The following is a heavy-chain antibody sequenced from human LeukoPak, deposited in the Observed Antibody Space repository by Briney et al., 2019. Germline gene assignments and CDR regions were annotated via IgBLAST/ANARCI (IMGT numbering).Heavy chain of an antibody. CDR1: GFSLTSNG. V-gene: IGHV3-30*03. CDR3: ARDIRVRYMPMVRAVEYYQYHAMDV. Sequence: GGSLRLSCAASGFSLTSNGMHWVRQAPGKGLEWVAFISHDGNKEYYANSVKGRFTVSRDSSKSTLFLQMDSLRRDDTAVYYCARDIRVRYMPMVRAVEYYQYHAMDVWGQGTTVTVYS. J-gene: IGHJ6*02. D-gene: IGHD3-10*01. CDR2: ISHDGNKE.